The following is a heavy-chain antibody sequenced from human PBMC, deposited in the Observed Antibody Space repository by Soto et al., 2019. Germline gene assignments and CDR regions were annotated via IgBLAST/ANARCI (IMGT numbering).Heavy chain of an antibody. CDR1: GYTFTTYY. CDR3: ASDDLPAAMTVSAY. D-gene: IGHD2-2*01. J-gene: IGHJ4*02. CDR2: INPSTGST. V-gene: IGHV1-46*01. Sequence: QVQLIQSGAEVKKPGASGKVSCKASGYTFTTYYIHWVRQAPGQGLEWMGIINPSTGSTVYTQKFQGRVTLTRDTSTSTVYMELSSLTSDDTAVYFCASDDLPAAMTVSAYWGQGTLVTVSS.